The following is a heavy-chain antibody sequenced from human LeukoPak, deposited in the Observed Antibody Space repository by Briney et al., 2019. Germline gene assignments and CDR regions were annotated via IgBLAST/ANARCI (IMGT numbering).Heavy chain of an antibody. Sequence: PGGSLRLSCAASGFTFSSYAMSWVRQAPGKGLEWVSAISGSGGSTYYADSVKGRFTISRDNSKNTLYLQMNSLRAEDTAVYYCAKDLAVAGQSEGNWFDPWGQGTLVTVSS. CDR1: GFTFSSYA. D-gene: IGHD6-19*01. CDR2: ISGSGGST. J-gene: IGHJ5*02. CDR3: AKDLAVAGQSEGNWFDP. V-gene: IGHV3-23*01.